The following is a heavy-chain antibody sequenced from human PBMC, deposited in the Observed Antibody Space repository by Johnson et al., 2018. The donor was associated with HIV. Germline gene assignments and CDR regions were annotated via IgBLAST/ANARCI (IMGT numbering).Heavy chain of an antibody. CDR2: VRNKGHSDST. Sequence: VQLVESGGGLVQPGGSLRLSCAASGFTASNHYMDWVRQAPGKGLEWVGRVRNKGHSDSTEYAASVKGRFTISRDDSKNSLLLQMNSLKSEDTAVYYCTRGLYAWGTNYFDYWGQGTLVTVSS. J-gene: IGHJ4*02. V-gene: IGHV3-72*01. CDR1: GFTASNHY. D-gene: IGHD3-16*01. CDR3: TRGLYAWGTNYFDY.